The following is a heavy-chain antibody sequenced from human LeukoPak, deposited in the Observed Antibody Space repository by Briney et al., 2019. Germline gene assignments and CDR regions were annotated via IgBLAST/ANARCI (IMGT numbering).Heavy chain of an antibody. CDR1: GYTFTSYG. CDR2: INPSGGST. J-gene: IGHJ5*02. D-gene: IGHD5-18*01. CDR3: ASGYSYGSDWFDP. Sequence: ASVKVSCKASGYTFTSYGISWVRQAPGQGLEWMGIINPSGGSTSYAQKFQGRVTMTRDTSTSTVYMELSSLRSEDTAVYYCASGYSYGSDWFDPWGQGTLVTVSS. V-gene: IGHV1-46*01.